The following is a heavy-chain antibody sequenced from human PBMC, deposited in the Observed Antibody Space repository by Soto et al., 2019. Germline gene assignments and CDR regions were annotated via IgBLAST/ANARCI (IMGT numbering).Heavy chain of an antibody. J-gene: IGHJ6*02. CDR1: GGTFSSYA. CDR2: IIPISGTA. Sequence: QVQLVQSGAEVKKPGSSVKVSCKASGGTFSSYAISWVRQAPGQGLEWMGGIIPISGTANYAQKFQGRVTITADDSTSTAYMELSSLRSEDTAAYYCARSQGSSTSLEIYYYYYSGMDVWGQGTTVTVSS. V-gene: IGHV1-69*01. CDR3: ARSQGSSTSLEIYYYYYSGMDV. D-gene: IGHD2-2*01.